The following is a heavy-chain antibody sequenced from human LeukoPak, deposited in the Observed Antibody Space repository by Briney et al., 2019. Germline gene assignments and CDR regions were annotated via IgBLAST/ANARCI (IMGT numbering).Heavy chain of an antibody. J-gene: IGHJ6*03. D-gene: IGHD5-12*01. CDR3: ARSHVGYSGYGSISGYYYYYMDV. Sequence: SQTLSLTCTVSGGSISSGGYYWSWIRQRPGKGLEWIGYIYYSGSTYYNPSLKSRVTISVDTSKNQFSLKLSSVTAADTAVYYCARSHVGYSGYGSISGYYYYYMDVWGKGTTVTVSS. V-gene: IGHV4-31*03. CDR2: IYYSGST. CDR1: GGSISSGGYY.